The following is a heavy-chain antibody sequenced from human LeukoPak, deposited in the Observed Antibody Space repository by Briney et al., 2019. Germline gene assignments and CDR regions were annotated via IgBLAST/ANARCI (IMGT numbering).Heavy chain of an antibody. Sequence: GGSLRLSCSASGFTFSDYDMNWVRQAPGKGLEWVSSISYLSSHVYYGDSVKGRFSISRDNAKNSLYLPMNSLGAEDTAIYYCGRAFPPLRTSSAGDLWGQGILVTVSS. J-gene: IGHJ4*02. CDR2: ISYLSSHV. D-gene: IGHD3-16*01. CDR3: GRAFPPLRTSSAGDL. CDR1: GFTFSDYD. V-gene: IGHV3-21*01.